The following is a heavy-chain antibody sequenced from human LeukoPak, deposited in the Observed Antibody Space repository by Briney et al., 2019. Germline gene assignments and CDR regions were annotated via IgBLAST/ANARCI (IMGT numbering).Heavy chain of an antibody. V-gene: IGHV4-39*07. J-gene: IGHJ5*02. D-gene: IGHD6-13*01. CDR2: IYYSGST. Sequence: PSETLSLTCTVSGGSISSSSYYWGWIRQPPGKGLEWIGSIYYSGSTYYNPSLKSRVTISVDTSKNQFSLKLSSVTAADTAVYYCARGEQQLVHWFDPWGQGTLVTVSS. CDR1: GGSISSSSYY. CDR3: ARGEQQLVHWFDP.